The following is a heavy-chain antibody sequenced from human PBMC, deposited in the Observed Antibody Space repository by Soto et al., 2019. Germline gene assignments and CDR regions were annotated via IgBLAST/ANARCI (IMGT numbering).Heavy chain of an antibody. D-gene: IGHD6-6*01. V-gene: IGHV3-48*03. CDR2: ISGSNNNI. J-gene: IGHJ6*02. Sequence: EVQLVETGGGSVQPGGSLRLSCAASGFTLRNYEMNWVRQAPGKGLEWISKISGSNNNIYYADSVRGRFTISRDNAKNSLYLQMNSLRAEDTAIYYCAKVIRADSTSSNFYYYSAMDVWGQGTTVTVSS. CDR3: AKVIRADSTSSNFYYYSAMDV. CDR1: GFTLRNYE.